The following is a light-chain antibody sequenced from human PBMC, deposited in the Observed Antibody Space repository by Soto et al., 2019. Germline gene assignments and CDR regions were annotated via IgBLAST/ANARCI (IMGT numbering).Light chain of an antibody. V-gene: IGKV2-28*01. CDR2: SGS. J-gene: IGKJ4*01. Sequence: DFVMTQSPLSLSVTPGEPASISCRSSQSLLHSNGNNYLDWYLQKPGQSPQLLIYSGSIRASGVPERFRGRGAGTDFPLESSRVEAEDVGVYYCMQALETITFGGGTNVEIK. CDR1: QSLLHSNGNNY. CDR3: MQALETIT.